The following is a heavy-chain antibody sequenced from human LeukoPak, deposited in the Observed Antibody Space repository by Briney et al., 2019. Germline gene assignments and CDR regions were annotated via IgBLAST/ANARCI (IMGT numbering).Heavy chain of an antibody. Sequence: GGSLRLSCAASGFTFSNYAMSWVRQAPGKGLEWVSAITNSGDNTYYADSVKGRLTISRDNSKDTLYLQINSLRAEDTAIYYCAKAPMEDSWYIHFDYWGQGTLVTVSS. CDR2: ITNSGDNT. V-gene: IGHV3-23*01. CDR1: GFTFSNYA. J-gene: IGHJ4*02. D-gene: IGHD6-13*01. CDR3: AKAPMEDSWYIHFDY.